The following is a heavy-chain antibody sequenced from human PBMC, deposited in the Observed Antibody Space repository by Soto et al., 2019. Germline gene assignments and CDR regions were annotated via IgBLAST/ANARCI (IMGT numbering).Heavy chain of an antibody. D-gene: IGHD3-22*01. CDR1: GYTFTSYA. Sequence: ASVKVSCKASGYTFTSYAMHWVRQAPGQRLEWMGWINAGNGNTRYSQKFQGRVTITRDTSASTAYMELSSLRSEDTAVYYCARGSGYYYWDDYWGQGTLVTVSS. CDR2: INAGNGNT. J-gene: IGHJ4*02. V-gene: IGHV1-3*01. CDR3: ARGSGYYYWDDY.